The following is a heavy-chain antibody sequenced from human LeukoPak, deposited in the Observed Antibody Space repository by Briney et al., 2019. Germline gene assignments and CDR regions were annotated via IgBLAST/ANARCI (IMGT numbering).Heavy chain of an antibody. V-gene: IGHV3-48*01. CDR1: GFTFSNYG. CDR2: ISSSSSSI. D-gene: IGHD6-6*01. CDR3: ARGGAARPDY. J-gene: IGHJ4*02. Sequence: QPGGSLRLSCAASGFTFSNYGMDWVRQAPGKGLEWVSYISSSSSSIYYADSVKGRFTISSDNAKNSLFLQMNSLRAEDTAVYYCARGGAARPDYWGQGTLVAVSS.